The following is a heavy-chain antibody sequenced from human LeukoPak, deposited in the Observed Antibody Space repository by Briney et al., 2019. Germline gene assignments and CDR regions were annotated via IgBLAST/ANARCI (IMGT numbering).Heavy chain of an antibody. Sequence: PSETLSLTCSVSGVSLSDSYWSWIRQSPGKGLEWIGYIYYSGSTNYNPSLKSRITISVDTSKNQFSLKLSSVTAADTAVYYCAAVMTPWGYGSQYFDYWGQGTLVTVSS. V-gene: IGHV4-59*08. J-gene: IGHJ4*02. CDR3: AAVMTPWGYGSQYFDY. CDR2: IYYSGST. D-gene: IGHD3-10*01. CDR1: GVSLSDSY.